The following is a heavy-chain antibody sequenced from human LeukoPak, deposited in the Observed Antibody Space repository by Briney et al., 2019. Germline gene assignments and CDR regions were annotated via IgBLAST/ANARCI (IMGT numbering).Heavy chain of an antibody. D-gene: IGHD4-17*01. Sequence: SETLSLTCSVSGDSIIGYYWAWIRQPPGKGLEWIGEINHSGSTTYNPSLKSRITMSVDTSKNQFSLKLTSVTAADTAVYYCARGSHDYGDYGFDYWGQGTLVTVSS. J-gene: IGHJ4*02. CDR2: INHSGST. CDR3: ARGSHDYGDYGFDY. V-gene: IGHV4-34*01. CDR1: GDSIIGYY.